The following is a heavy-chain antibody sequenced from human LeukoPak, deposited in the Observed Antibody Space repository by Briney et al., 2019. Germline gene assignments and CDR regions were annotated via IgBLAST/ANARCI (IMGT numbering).Heavy chain of an antibody. CDR2: INPNTGVT. Sequence: ASVKVSCKTSGHTFTGYYLHWGRQSPGQGLEWMGWINPNTGVTMYAQDVQGRVTMTRDTSISTAYIELSRVRHDDTALYYCARDSGGTDAVFPRLDYYFDLWGRGTLVTVSS. J-gene: IGHJ2*01. CDR3: ARDSGGTDAVFPRLDYYFDL. V-gene: IGHV1-2*02. CDR1: GHTFTGYY. D-gene: IGHD3/OR15-3a*01.